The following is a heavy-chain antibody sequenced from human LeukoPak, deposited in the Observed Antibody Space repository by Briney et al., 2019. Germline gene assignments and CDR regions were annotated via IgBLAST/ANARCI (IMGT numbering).Heavy chain of an antibody. D-gene: IGHD6-13*01. J-gene: IGHJ3*02. CDR1: GFTFSNYE. CDR3: ARHSSTWYSAFDI. CDR2: ISSSGSTI. Sequence: GGSLRLSCAGSGFTFSNYEVNWVRQAPGKGLEWVSYISSSGSTIYYADSVKGRFTISRDNAKNSLYLQMNSLRAEDTAVYYCARHSSTWYSAFDIWGQGTMVTVSS. V-gene: IGHV3-48*03.